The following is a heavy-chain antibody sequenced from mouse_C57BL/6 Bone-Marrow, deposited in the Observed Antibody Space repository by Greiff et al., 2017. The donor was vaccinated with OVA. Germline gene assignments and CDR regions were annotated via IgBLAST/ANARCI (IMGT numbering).Heavy chain of an antibody. J-gene: IGHJ1*03. Sequence: EVHLVESGGGLVKPGGSLKLSCAASGFTFSSYAMSWVRQTPEKRLEWVATISDGGSYTYYPDNVKGRFTISRDNAKNNLYLQMSHLKSEDTAMYYCAREAYGSSWYFDVWGTGTTVTVSS. CDR3: AREAYGSSWYFDV. D-gene: IGHD1-1*01. CDR1: GFTFSSYA. CDR2: ISDGGSYT. V-gene: IGHV5-4*01.